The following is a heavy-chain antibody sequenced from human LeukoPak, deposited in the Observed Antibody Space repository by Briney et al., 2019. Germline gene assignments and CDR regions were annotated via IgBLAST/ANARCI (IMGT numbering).Heavy chain of an antibody. D-gene: IGHD1-1*01. V-gene: IGHV4-4*07. Sequence: SDTLSLTCTVSGGSLSSYYWRWIRQPAGKGPEWMGRIYISGSTNYNPSLKRQVTMSVDTSKNQFSLKLSSGTAADAAVYYCARDRGTWNDDGFDYWGQGTLVTVSS. J-gene: IGHJ4*02. CDR3: ARDRGTWNDDGFDY. CDR1: GGSLSSYY. CDR2: IYISGST.